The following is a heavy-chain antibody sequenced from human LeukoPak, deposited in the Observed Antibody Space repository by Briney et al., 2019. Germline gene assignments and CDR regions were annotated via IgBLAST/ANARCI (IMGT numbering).Heavy chain of an antibody. V-gene: IGHV1-2*07. J-gene: IGHJ4*02. CDR3: ARDVGSLVVDH. CDR1: GYTFTDYY. Sequence: ASVKVSCKASGYTFTDYYIHWVRQAPGQGLEWMGWINPNSGGTNYAHKFQGRVTMTSDTSISTVYMDLSSLNSDDTAVYYCARDVGSLVVDHWGQGTLVPVSS. CDR2: INPNSGGT. D-gene: IGHD2-8*02.